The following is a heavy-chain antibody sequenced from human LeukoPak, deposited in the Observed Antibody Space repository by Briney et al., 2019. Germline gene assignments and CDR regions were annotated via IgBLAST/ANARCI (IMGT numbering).Heavy chain of an antibody. Sequence: ASVKVSCKASGYTFTGYYMHWVRQTPGQGLEWMGWINPNNGGTNFAQKFQGRFTITRDTSMTTAYMEVSRLRSDDTAVYYCARGGMETTNYYYSGMDVWAKGPRSPSP. V-gene: IGHV1-2*02. CDR2: INPNNGGT. D-gene: IGHD1-7*01. CDR3: ARGGMETTNYYYSGMDV. J-gene: IGHJ6*02. CDR1: GYTFTGYY.